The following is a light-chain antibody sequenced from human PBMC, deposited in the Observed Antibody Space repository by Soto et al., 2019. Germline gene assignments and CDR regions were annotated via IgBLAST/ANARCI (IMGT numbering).Light chain of an antibody. CDR1: QSVSSN. CDR3: QQYSEWPLT. Sequence: EIVMTQSPATLSVSPAERATLSCRASQSVSSNLAWYQQNPGQAPRPLIYGASTRATGIPARFSGSGSATEYSLTISSLQSEDFAVYYCQQYSEWPLTFSGGTKVEIK. J-gene: IGKJ4*01. CDR2: GAS. V-gene: IGKV3-15*01.